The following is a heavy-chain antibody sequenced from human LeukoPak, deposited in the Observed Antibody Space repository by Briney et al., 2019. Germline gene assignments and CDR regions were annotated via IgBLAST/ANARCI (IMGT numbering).Heavy chain of an antibody. CDR2: ISSSSSYI. J-gene: IGHJ6*03. Sequence: PGGSLRLSCAASGFTFSSYSMNWVRQAPGKGLEWVSSISSSSSYIYYADSVKGRFTISRDNAKNSLYLQMNSLRAEDTAVYYCARIAVGDYYYYYMDVWGKGTTVTISS. V-gene: IGHV3-21*01. CDR1: GFTFSSYS. CDR3: ARIAVGDYYYYYMDV. D-gene: IGHD6-19*01.